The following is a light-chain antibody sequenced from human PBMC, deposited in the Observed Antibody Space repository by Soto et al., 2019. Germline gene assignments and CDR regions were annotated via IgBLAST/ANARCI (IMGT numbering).Light chain of an antibody. Sequence: QSVLTQPPSVSGAPGQRVTISCTGTSSNIGAGYDVHWYQQLPGTAPKLLIYGNSNRPSGVPDRFSGSKSGTSASLAIPGLQEGDEADYYCQSYDSSLSVWVFGGGTKLTVL. CDR3: QSYDSSLSVWV. J-gene: IGLJ3*02. CDR1: SSNIGAGYD. CDR2: GNS. V-gene: IGLV1-40*01.